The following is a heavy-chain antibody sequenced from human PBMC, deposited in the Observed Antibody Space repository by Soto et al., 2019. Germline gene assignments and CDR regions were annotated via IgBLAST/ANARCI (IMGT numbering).Heavy chain of an antibody. CDR2: ISGSGGST. D-gene: IGHD6-19*01. V-gene: IGHV3-23*01. CDR1: GFTLSSYA. J-gene: IGHJ4*02. Sequence: EVQLLESGGGLVQPGGSLRLTCAASGFTLSSYAMSWVRQAPGKGLEWVSAISGSGGSTYYADSVKGRFTISRDNSKNALYLQMNSLRAEATAVYYCAEGGSYSSGSRFDFDYWGQGTLVTVSS. CDR3: AEGGSYSSGSRFDFDY.